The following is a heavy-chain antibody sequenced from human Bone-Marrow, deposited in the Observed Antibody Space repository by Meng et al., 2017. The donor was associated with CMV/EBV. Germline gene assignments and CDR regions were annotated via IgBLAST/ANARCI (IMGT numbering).Heavy chain of an antibody. J-gene: IGHJ6*02. D-gene: IGHD2-2*01. CDR3: ARSRRRYCSSTSCAIRDYYYGMDV. V-gene: IGHV4-61*01. CDR1: GGSISSSSYY. CDR2: IYYSGST. Sequence: ESLKISCTVSGGSISSSSYYWSWIRQPPGKGLEWIGYIYYSGSTNYNPSLKSRVTISVDTSKNQFSLKLSSVTAADTAVYYCARSRRRYCSSTSCAIRDYYYGMDVWGQGTTVTVSS.